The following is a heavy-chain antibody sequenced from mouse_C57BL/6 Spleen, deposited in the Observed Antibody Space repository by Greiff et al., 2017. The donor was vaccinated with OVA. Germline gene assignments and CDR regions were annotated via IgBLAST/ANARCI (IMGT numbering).Heavy chain of an antibody. CDR2: IYPGDGDT. Sequence: SGPELVKPGASVKISCKASAYAFRSTWMNWVKQRPGKGLEWIGRIYPGDGDTNYNGKFKGKATLTADKSSSTAYMQLSSLTSEDSAVYCCARKIGSSPYYAMDYGGQGTSVTVSS. D-gene: IGHD1-1*01. CDR3: ARKIGSSPYYAMDY. CDR1: AYAFRSTW. V-gene: IGHV1-82*01. J-gene: IGHJ4*01.